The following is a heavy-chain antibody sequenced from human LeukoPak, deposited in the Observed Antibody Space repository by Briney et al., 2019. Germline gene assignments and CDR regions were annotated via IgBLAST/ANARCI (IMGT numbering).Heavy chain of an antibody. D-gene: IGHD3-16*02. Sequence: EASVKVSCKASGYTFTGYYMHWVRQAPGQGLEWMGWINPNSGGTNYAQKFQGRVTMTRDTSISTAYMELSRLRSDDTAVYYCALLGDYVWGSYRYFPPARVDPWGQGTLVTVSS. CDR2: INPNSGGT. V-gene: IGHV1-2*02. J-gene: IGHJ5*02. CDR3: ALLGDYVWGSYRYFPPARVDP. CDR1: GYTFTGYY.